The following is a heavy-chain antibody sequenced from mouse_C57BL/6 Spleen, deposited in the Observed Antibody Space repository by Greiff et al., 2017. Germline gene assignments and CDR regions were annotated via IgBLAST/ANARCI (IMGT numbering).Heavy chain of an antibody. V-gene: IGHV3-6*01. CDR1: GYSITSGYY. CDR2: ISYDGSN. CDR3: ARGRTYYFDY. J-gene: IGHJ2*01. Sequence: EVQLQQSGPGLVKPSQSLSLTCSVTGYSITSGYYWNWIRQFPGNKLEWLGYISYDGSNNYNPSLKNRNSITRDTTKNQFFLTLNSVTTEDTATYYCARGRTYYFDYWGQGTTLTVSS.